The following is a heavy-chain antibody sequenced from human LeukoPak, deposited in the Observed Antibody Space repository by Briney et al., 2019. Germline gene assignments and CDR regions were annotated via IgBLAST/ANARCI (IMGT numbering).Heavy chain of an antibody. CDR1: GFTFSSYA. V-gene: IGHV3-23*01. D-gene: IGHD2-8*01. CDR3: AKDRSCTNDICHGDFDY. CDR2: ISGSGGST. J-gene: IGHJ4*02. Sequence: PGGSLRLSCAASGFTFSSYAVSWVRQAPGKGLEWVSSISGSGGSTYSAGSVKGRFTISRDNSKNTLYLQMNSLRAEDTALYYCAKDRSCTNDICHGDFDYWGQGPLVTVSS.